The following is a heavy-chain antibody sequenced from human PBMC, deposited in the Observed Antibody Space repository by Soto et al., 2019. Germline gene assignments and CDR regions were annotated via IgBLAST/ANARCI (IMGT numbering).Heavy chain of an antibody. CDR3: AKQVYGGNSSPFGS. CDR1: GFDFYYYN. D-gene: IGHD4-17*01. CDR2: ISGSGDTT. J-gene: IGHJ4*02. Sequence: GGSLRLSCAASGFDFYYYNMNWVRQAPGRGLEWVSSISGSGDTTYYAESVKGRFTISRDNSKNTLFLHMTALRADDTAIYFCAKQVYGGNSSPFGSWGQGTLVTVSS. V-gene: IGHV3-23*01.